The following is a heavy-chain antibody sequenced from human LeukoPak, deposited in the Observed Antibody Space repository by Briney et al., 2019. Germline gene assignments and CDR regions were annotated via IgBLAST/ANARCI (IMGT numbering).Heavy chain of an antibody. V-gene: IGHV3-23*01. D-gene: IGHD5-12*01. CDR2: ISGSAGST. J-gene: IGHJ3*02. CDR1: GFTFSSYA. CDR3: AKDRSGYDLDAFDI. Sequence: PGGSLRLSCAASGFTFSSYAMSWVRQAPGKGLEWVSAISGSAGSTYYADSVKGRFTISRDNSKNTLYLQMNSPRVEDTALYYCAKDRSGYDLDAFDIWGQGIVVTVSS.